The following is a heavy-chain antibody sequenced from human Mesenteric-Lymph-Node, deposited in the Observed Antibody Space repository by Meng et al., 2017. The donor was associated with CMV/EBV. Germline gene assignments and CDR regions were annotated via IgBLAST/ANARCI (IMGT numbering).Heavy chain of an antibody. CDR2: MYYSGST. D-gene: IGHD3-3*01. CDR3: ARGPYYDFWSGYLEGNYYYYGMDV. V-gene: IGHV4-39*07. J-gene: IGHJ6*02. CDR1: GGSISRTSYY. Sequence: GSLRLSCTVSGGSISRTSYYWGWIRQPPGKGLEWIGSMYYSGSTYYNPSLKSRVTLSLDTSKNQFSLKLSSVTAADTAVYYCARGPYYDFWSGYLEGNYYYYGMDVWGQGTTVTVSS.